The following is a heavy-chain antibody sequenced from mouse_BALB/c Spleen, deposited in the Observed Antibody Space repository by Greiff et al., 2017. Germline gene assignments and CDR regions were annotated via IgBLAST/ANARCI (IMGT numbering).Heavy chain of an antibody. CDR2: IYPGDGDT. CDR1: GYTFTSYW. J-gene: IGHJ2*01. Sequence: QVQLKQSGAELARPGASVKLSCKASGYTFTSYWMQWVKQRPGQGLEWIGAIYPGDGDTRYTQKFKGKATLTADKSSSTAYMQLSSLASEDSAVYYCARSYYGNYGYFDYWGQGTTLTVSS. CDR3: ARSYYGNYGYFDY. D-gene: IGHD2-1*01. V-gene: IGHV1-87*01.